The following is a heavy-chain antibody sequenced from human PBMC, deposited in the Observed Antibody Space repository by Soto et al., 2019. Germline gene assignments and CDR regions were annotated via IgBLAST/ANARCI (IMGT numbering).Heavy chain of an antibody. CDR1: GFSLSNARMG. D-gene: IGHD6-19*01. Sequence: QVTLKESGPVLVKPTETLTLTCTVSGFSLSNARMGVSWIRQPPGKALEWLAHIFSNDEKSYSTSLKSRLTIXXDXAXXQVVRTMTNLDPVHTATYYCARIPRTPLSSSGFDYWGQGTLVTVSS. V-gene: IGHV2-26*01. CDR2: IFSNDEK. J-gene: IGHJ4*02. CDR3: ARIPRTPLSSSGFDY.